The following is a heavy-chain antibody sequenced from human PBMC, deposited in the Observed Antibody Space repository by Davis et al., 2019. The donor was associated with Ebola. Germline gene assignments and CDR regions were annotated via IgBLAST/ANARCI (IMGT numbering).Heavy chain of an antibody. V-gene: IGHV3-11*06. CDR1: GFTFSDYY. D-gene: IGHD3-3*01. J-gene: IGHJ4*02. CDR3: ARAFWSGYLALN. CDR2: ISSSSSYI. Sequence: GGSLRLSCAASGFTFSDYYMSWIRQAPGKGLEWVSSISSSSSYIYYADSVKGRFTISRDNAKNSLYLQMNSLRAEDTAVYYCARAFWSGYLALNWGQGTLVTVSS.